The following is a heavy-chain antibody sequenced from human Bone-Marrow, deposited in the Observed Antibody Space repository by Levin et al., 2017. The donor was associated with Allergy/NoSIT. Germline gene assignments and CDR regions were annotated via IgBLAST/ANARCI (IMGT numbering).Heavy chain of an antibody. CDR2: ISYDGSNK. CDR1: GFTFSSYA. D-gene: IGHD2-2*01. Sequence: GGSLRLSCAASGFTFSSYAMHWVRQAPGKGLEWVAVISYDGSNKYYADSVKGRFTISRDNSKNTLYLQMNSLRAEDTAVYYCARENCVVVPAAIYGMDVWGQGTTVTVSS. J-gene: IGHJ6*02. CDR3: ARENCVVVPAAIYGMDV. V-gene: IGHV3-30*04.